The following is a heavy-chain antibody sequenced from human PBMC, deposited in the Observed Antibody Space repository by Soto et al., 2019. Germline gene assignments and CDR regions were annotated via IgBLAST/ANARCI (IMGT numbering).Heavy chain of an antibody. CDR1: GGSISSGGYY. V-gene: IGHV4-31*03. J-gene: IGHJ4*02. D-gene: IGHD3-22*01. Sequence: QVQLQESGPGLVKPSQTLSLTCTVSGGSISSGGYYWSWIRQHPGKGLEWIGYIYYSGSTYYNPSLKSRVNISEDTSKNQFSLKLSSVTAAHTAVYYCAGSDYYDTSGYYYRVDYWGQGTLVTVSS. CDR3: AGSDYYDTSGYYYRVDY. CDR2: IYYSGST.